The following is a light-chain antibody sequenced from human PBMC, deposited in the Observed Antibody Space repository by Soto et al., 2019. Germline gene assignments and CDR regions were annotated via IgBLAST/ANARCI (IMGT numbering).Light chain of an antibody. J-gene: IGLJ1*01. CDR2: EVF. CDR3: QSYDSTLSARYV. CDR1: SSDVGSYNL. Sequence: QSALTQPASVSGSPGQSITISCTGPSSDVGSYNLVSWYQQYPGKAPKLIIFEVFKRPSGVSHRFSGSKSGNTASLTISGLQAEDEANYYCQSYDSTLSARYVFGTGTQLTVL. V-gene: IGLV2-23*02.